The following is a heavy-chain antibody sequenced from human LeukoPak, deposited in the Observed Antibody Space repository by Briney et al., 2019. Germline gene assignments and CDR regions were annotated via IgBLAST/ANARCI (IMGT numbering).Heavy chain of an antibody. CDR3: ARSTYYDFWSGYYFDY. V-gene: IGHV1-69*05. J-gene: IGHJ4*02. CDR1: GGTFSSYA. CDR2: IIPIFGTA. Sequence: SVKVSCKASGGTFSSYAISWVRQAPGQGLEWMGRIIPIFGTANYAQKFQGRVTITTDESTSTAYMELSSLRSEDTAVYYCARSTYYDFWSGYYFDYWGRGTLATVSS. D-gene: IGHD3-3*01.